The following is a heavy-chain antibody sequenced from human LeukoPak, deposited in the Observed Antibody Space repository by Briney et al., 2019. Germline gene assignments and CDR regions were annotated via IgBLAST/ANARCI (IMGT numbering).Heavy chain of an antibody. CDR2: IYYSGST. D-gene: IGHD2-15*01. CDR3: ARGNVVVVAGAFDY. Sequence: PSETLSLTCTVSGGSISSSSYYWGWLRQPPGKGLEWIGSIYYSGSTYYNPSLKSRVTISVDTSKNQFSLKLSSVTAADTAVYYCARGNVVVVAGAFDYWGQGTLVTVSS. CDR1: GGSISSSSYY. V-gene: IGHV4-39*07. J-gene: IGHJ4*02.